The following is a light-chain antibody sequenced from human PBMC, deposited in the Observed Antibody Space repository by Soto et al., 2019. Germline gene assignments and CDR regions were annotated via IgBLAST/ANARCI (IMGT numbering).Light chain of an antibody. CDR1: QGIGSY. CDR2: AAS. J-gene: IGKJ5*01. V-gene: IGKV1-9*01. Sequence: DIQLTQSPSFLSASLGDRVTITCRASQGIGSYLAWYQQKPGKAPRLLIYAASTLQSGVPSRFSGSGSGTDFTLTISSLQPEDFATYYCQQANSFPVTFGQGTRLEI. CDR3: QQANSFPVT.